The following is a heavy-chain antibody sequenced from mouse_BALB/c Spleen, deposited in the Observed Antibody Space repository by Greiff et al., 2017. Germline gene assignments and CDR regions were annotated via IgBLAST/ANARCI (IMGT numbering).Heavy chain of an antibody. Sequence: EVKLQQSGPELVKPGASVKMSCKASGYTFTSYVMHWVKQKPGQGLEWIGYINPYNDGTKYNEKFNGKGTLTSDKSSSTSDVELSSLTSEDAEVYYFARDRDERGTDFDHWGQGTTLTVAA. J-gene: IGHJ2*01. V-gene: IGHV1-14*01. CDR2: INPYNDGT. CDR1: GYTFTSYV. CDR3: ARDRDERGTDFDH. D-gene: IGHD3-2*01.